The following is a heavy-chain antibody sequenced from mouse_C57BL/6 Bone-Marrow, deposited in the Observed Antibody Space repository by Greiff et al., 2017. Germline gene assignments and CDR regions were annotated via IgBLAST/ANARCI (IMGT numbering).Heavy chain of an antibody. CDR2: IDPENGDT. CDR1: GFNIKDDY. J-gene: IGHJ2*01. Sequence: DVKLQESGAELVRPGASVKLSCTASGFNIKDDYMHLVKQRPEQGLEWIGWIDPENGDTEYASKFQGKATITADTSSNTAYLQLSSLTSEDTAVYYCTIYSNEDTDEWGEGTTLTVPS. D-gene: IGHD2-3*01. CDR3: TIYSNEDTDE. V-gene: IGHV14-4*01.